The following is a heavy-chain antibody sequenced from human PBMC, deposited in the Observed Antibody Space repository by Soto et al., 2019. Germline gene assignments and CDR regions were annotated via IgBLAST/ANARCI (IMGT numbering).Heavy chain of an antibody. CDR2: MNQDGSRK. CDR3: ARDDIRAYYEH. J-gene: IGHJ1*01. V-gene: IGHV3-7*05. D-gene: IGHD3-16*01. Sequence: GALTLSRAASGFSFSTYWMTWVRQAPGKGLEWVANMNQDGSRKNYVESVKGRFTISRDNAKNSLYLQMDSLRAEDSAVYYWARDDIRAYYEHWGRGSLVTVSS. CDR1: GFSFSTYW.